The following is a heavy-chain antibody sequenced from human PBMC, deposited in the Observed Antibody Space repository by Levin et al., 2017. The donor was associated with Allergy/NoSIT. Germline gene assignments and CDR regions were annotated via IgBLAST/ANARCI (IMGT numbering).Heavy chain of an antibody. Sequence: GGSLRLSCAASGFTVSSNYMSWVRQAPGKGLEWVSVIYSGGGTSYADSVKGRFTISRDKSKNTLYLQMNSLRAEDTAVYYCVRVGGDKSLVEDYYYYMDVWGKGTTVTVSS. D-gene: IGHD1-26*01. CDR3: VRVGGDKSLVEDYYYYMDV. CDR2: IYSGGGT. V-gene: IGHV3-53*01. J-gene: IGHJ6*03. CDR1: GFTVSSNY.